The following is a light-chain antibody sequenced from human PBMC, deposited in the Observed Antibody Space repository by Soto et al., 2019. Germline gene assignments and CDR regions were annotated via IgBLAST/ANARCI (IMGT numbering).Light chain of an antibody. CDR3: QQYGSSPQRT. V-gene: IGKV3-20*01. CDR1: QSVSSSY. J-gene: IGKJ1*01. CDR2: GAS. Sequence: EIALTQSQGTLSLSPGERATISCIASQSVSSSYLAWYQQKPGQAPRLLIYGASSRATGIPDRFSGSGSGTDFTLTISRLEPEDFAVYYCQQYGSSPQRTFGQGTKVDIK.